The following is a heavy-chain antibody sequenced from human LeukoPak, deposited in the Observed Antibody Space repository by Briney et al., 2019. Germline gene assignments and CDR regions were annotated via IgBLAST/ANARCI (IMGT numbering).Heavy chain of an antibody. Sequence: GASVNVSFKASGCTFTSYVISWVRQPPGQGLEWMGWISAYNGNTNYAQKLQGRVTMTTDTSTSTAYMELRSLRSDDTAVYYCARGLSAFDYWGQGTLVTVSS. CDR2: ISAYNGNT. J-gene: IGHJ4*02. D-gene: IGHD2-21*02. CDR1: GCTFTSYV. V-gene: IGHV1-18*01. CDR3: ARGLSAFDY.